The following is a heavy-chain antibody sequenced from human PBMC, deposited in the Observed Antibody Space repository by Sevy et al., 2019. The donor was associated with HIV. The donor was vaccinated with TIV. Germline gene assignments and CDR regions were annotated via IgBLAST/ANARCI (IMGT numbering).Heavy chain of an antibody. V-gene: IGHV4-34*01. J-gene: IGHJ5*02. Sequence: SETLSLTCAVHDGSFSGYYWNWIRQLPGKGLEWIGEINESGITYYNQSLKSRVTISVATSKKQFSLKLSSVTAADTAVYFCARSPPVVVVPGAPSWFDPWGQGTLVTVSS. D-gene: IGHD2-2*01. CDR2: INESGIT. CDR1: DGSFSGYY. CDR3: ARSPPVVVVPGAPSWFDP.